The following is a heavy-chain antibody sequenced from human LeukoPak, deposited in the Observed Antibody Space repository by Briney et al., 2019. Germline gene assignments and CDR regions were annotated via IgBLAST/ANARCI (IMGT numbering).Heavy chain of an antibody. Sequence: PGGSLRLSCAASGFTFSSYWMHWVRQAPGKGLVWVSRINSDGTIIGYADSVKGRFTISRDNAKNTLYLQMNSLRADDTAVYYCARSMYCGGDCYDYFDYWGQGTLVTVAS. CDR2: INSDGTII. CDR3: ARSMYCGGDCYDYFDY. J-gene: IGHJ4*02. D-gene: IGHD2-21*02. V-gene: IGHV3-74*01. CDR1: GFTFSSYW.